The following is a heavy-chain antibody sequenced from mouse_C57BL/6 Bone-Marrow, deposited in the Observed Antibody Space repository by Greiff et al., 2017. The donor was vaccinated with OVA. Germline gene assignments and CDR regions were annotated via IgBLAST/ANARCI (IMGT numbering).Heavy chain of an antibody. CDR1: GFTFSDYY. Sequence: EVKLMESEGGLVQPGSSMKLSCTASGFTFSDYYMAWVRPVPEKGLEWVANINYDGSSTYYLDSLKSRFIISRDNAKNILYLQMSSLKSEDTATYYSARELRPYYFDYWGQGTTLTVSS. CDR3: ARELRPYYFDY. J-gene: IGHJ2*01. D-gene: IGHD3-2*02. V-gene: IGHV5-16*01. CDR2: INYDGSST.